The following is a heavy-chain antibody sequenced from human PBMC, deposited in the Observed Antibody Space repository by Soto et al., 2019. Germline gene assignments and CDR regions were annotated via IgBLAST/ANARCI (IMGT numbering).Heavy chain of an antibody. Sequence: QITLKESGPTLVKPTQPLTLTCTFSGFSLSTSRVGVGWIRQPPGKALEWLALIYWDYDKRYSPSLKPRLTIAKDTPKYQLDLTTTNMDPVDTAPYYCAHYRVVGDDKYYFDSWGQGNLVTVSS. CDR2: IYWDYDK. J-gene: IGHJ4*02. D-gene: IGHD4-17*01. V-gene: IGHV2-5*02. CDR1: GFSLSTSRVG. CDR3: AHYRVVGDDKYYFDS.